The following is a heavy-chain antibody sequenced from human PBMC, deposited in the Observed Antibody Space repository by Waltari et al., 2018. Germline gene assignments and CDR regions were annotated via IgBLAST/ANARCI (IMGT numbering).Heavy chain of an antibody. CDR2: ISSKRGNI. Sequence: EVNLVDSGGALLQPGGSLRLSCEASGFRFSDYSMHWVRQAPGKGLEWVSYISSKRGNIDYADSVRGRFTISRDNVENSLHLQMDSLRVEDTAVYYCARGLPGYYFDYWGQGTLVTVSS. CDR3: ARGLPGYYFDY. V-gene: IGHV3-48*01. J-gene: IGHJ4*02. CDR1: GFRFSDYS.